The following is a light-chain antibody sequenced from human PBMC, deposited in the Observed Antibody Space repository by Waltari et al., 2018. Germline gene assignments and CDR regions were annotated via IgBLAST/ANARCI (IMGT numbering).Light chain of an antibody. CDR3: QQRRNWPLT. V-gene: IGKV3-11*01. CDR2: DTS. CDR1: QNVNWY. Sequence: EIVLTQSPATLSLSPGERATPSCRASQNVNWYLAWYQQRPGQAPRLLIFDTSNRATGIPARFSGSGSETDFTLTISSLEPDDSAVYYCQQRRNWPLTFGGGTKVEIK. J-gene: IGKJ4*01.